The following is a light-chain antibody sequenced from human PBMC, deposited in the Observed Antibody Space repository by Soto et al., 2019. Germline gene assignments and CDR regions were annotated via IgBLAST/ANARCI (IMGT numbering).Light chain of an antibody. CDR2: YDS. CDR3: QVWDITTDHYV. Sequence: SYELTQPPSVSVAPKKTARITCGGNNIGSKRVHWYRQKPGQAPVLVIYYDSDRPSGIPERFSGSNSGNTATLTISRVEAGDEADYYCQVWDITTDHYVFGTGTKVTVL. V-gene: IGLV3-21*04. CDR1: NIGSKR. J-gene: IGLJ1*01.